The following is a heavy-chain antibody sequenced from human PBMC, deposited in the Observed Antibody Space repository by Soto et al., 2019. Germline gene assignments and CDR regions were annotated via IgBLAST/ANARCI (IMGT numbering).Heavy chain of an antibody. Sequence: ASVKVSCKASGYTFTSYAMHWVRQAPGQRLEWMGWINAGNGNTKYSQKFQGRVTITRDTSASTAYMELSSLRSEDTAVYYCARVDGYGSGERDFDYWGQGTLVTVSS. CDR2: INAGNGNT. CDR3: ARVDGYGSGERDFDY. V-gene: IGHV1-3*01. CDR1: GYTFTSYA. J-gene: IGHJ4*02. D-gene: IGHD3-10*01.